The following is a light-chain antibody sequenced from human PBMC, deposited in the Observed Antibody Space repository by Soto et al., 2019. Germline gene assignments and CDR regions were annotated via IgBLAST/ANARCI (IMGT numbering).Light chain of an antibody. CDR3: QHYDSLS. V-gene: IGKV3-20*01. CDR1: QSVSSSY. Sequence: EIVLTQSPGTLSLSPGERATLSCRASQSVSSSYLAWYQQKPGQAPRLLIYGASSRATGIPDRFTGSGSGTDFTLTISRLEPEDSAVYYCQHYDSLSFGQGTRLEIK. CDR2: GAS. J-gene: IGKJ5*01.